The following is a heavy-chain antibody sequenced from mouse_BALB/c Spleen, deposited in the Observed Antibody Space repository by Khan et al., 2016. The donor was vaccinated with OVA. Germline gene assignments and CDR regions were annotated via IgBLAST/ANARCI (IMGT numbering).Heavy chain of an antibody. CDR2: INTHSGVP. CDR3: ARGGAAYYRNDGGAMEY. Sequence: QIQLVQSGPELKKPGETVRISCKASGYTFTTAGIQWVQKMPGKGLKWIGWINTHSGVPKYAEDFKGRFAFSLEISVSTAYLQITNLKNEETATYFCARGGAAYYRNDGGAMEYWVQGTSVTVSS. D-gene: IGHD2-14*01. V-gene: IGHV9-4*02. J-gene: IGHJ4*01. CDR1: GYTFTTAG.